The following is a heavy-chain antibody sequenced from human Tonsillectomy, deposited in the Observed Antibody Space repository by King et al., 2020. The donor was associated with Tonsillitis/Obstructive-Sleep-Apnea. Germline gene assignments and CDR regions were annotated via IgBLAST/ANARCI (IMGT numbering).Heavy chain of an antibody. CDR2: ISGGGGSK. CDR3: AKRVGGSSSSPFDY. J-gene: IGHJ4*02. V-gene: IGHV3-23*04. D-gene: IGHD6-6*01. CDR1: GLTFSSYA. Sequence: EVQLVESGGGLVQPGGSLRLSCAASGLTFSSYAMSWGRQAPGEGLEWVAAISGGGGSKYSAESGKGRFTISRDNSKNTLYLQMNSLRAEDTAVYYCAKRVGGSSSSPFDYWGQGTLVTVSS.